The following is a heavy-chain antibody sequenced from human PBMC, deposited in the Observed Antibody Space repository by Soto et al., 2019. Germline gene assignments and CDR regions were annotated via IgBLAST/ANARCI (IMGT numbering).Heavy chain of an antibody. CDR3: ATPEGPFGYGMDV. Sequence: ASVKVSCKASGYTFTGYYMHWVRQAPGQGLEWMGWINPNSGGTNYAQKFQGRVTMTRDTSISTAYMELSRLRSDDTAMYYCATPEGPFGYGMDVWGQGTTVTVSS. CDR2: INPNSGGT. CDR1: GYTFTGYY. J-gene: IGHJ6*02. V-gene: IGHV1-2*02. D-gene: IGHD3-16*01.